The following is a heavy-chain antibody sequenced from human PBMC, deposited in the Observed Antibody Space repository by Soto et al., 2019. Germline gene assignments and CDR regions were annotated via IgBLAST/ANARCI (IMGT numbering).Heavy chain of an antibody. CDR3: ARGLLVPAAMGGFDY. J-gene: IGHJ4*02. D-gene: IGHD2-2*01. V-gene: IGHV3-21*01. CDR2: ISSSSSYI. CDR1: GFTFSSYS. Sequence: EVQLVESGGGLVKPGGSLRLSCAASGFTFSSYSMNWVRQAPGKGLEWVSSISSSSSYIYYADSVKGRFTISRDNAKNSLYLQMNSLRAEDTAVYYCARGLLVPAAMGGFDYWGQGTLVTVSS.